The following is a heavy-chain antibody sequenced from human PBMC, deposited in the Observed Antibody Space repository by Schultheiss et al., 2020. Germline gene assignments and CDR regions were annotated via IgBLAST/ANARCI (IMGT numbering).Heavy chain of an antibody. J-gene: IGHJ6*03. Sequence: SETLSLTCTVSGGSISSYYWGWIRQPPGKGLEWIGSISYTGTAYDNPSLKSRLTISVDTSKNQFSLRLTSLTAADTAVYYCARQHDFWGGYMDVWRKGTTVTV. CDR2: ISYTGTA. D-gene: IGHD3-3*01. CDR3: ARQHDFWGGYMDV. CDR1: GGSISSYY. V-gene: IGHV4-39*01.